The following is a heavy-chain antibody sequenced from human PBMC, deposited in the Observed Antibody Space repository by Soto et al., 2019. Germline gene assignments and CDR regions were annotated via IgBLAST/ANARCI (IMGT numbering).Heavy chain of an antibody. V-gene: IGHV3-74*03. CDR1: GLTFRSYW. D-gene: IGHD2-21*01. CDR3: VRDMQLWLLDS. J-gene: IGHJ4*02. Sequence: EVQLVESGGGLVQPGESLRLSCAASGLTFRSYWMHWVRQAPGKGLVWVSRINTDGSVAMYVDYVKGRFTISRDNAKNTLFLHMNSLRAEDTAVYYWVRDMQLWLLDSWGQGTLVTVSS. CDR2: INTDGSVA.